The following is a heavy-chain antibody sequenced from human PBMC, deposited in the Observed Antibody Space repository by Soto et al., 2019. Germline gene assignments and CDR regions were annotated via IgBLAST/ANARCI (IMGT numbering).Heavy chain of an antibody. CDR1: GYSFTSYW. D-gene: IGHD6-19*01. V-gene: IGHV5-51*01. CDR3: ARQSGSGWRKNDAFDI. Sequence: GESLKISCKGSGYSFTSYWIGWVRQMPGKGLEWMGIIYPGDSDTRYSPSFQGQVTISADKSISTAYLQWSSLKASDTAMYYCARQSGSGWRKNDAFDIWGQGTMVPVSS. CDR2: IYPGDSDT. J-gene: IGHJ3*02.